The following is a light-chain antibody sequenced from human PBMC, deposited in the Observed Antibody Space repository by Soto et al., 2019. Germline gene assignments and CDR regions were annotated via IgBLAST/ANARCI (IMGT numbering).Light chain of an antibody. CDR2: DVS. J-gene: IGKJ1*01. V-gene: IGKV3-20*01. CDR3: KQYGSSPT. CDR1: QSVSSNY. Sequence: DIVLTQSPGTLSLSPGERATLSCRSSQSVSSNYLAWYQQKPDQAPRLVIYDVSGRATGIPDRFSGSGSGTSFTLTSSRLEPEDSAVYYCKQYGSSPTFGQGTKVEIK.